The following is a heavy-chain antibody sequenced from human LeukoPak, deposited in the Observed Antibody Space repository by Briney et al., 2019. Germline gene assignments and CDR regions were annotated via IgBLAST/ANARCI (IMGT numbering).Heavy chain of an antibody. Sequence: KGGESLKISCRGSEYRFTNYWIGWVRQMPGKGLEWMGIIYPGDSDIRYSPSFQGQVTISADKSISTAYLQWGSLKASDTAMYYCVRPGGSSWYPDYWGQGTLVIVSS. V-gene: IGHV5-51*01. CDR3: VRPGGSSWYPDY. CDR1: EYRFTNYW. J-gene: IGHJ4*02. CDR2: IYPGDSDI. D-gene: IGHD6-13*01.